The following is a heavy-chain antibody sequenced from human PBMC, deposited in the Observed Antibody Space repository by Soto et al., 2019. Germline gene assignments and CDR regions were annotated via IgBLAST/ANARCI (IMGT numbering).Heavy chain of an antibody. CDR3: AKDRGVAGLPSGFDP. J-gene: IGHJ5*02. Sequence: QVQLVASGGGVVQPGRSLRLSCAASGFTFSSYGMHWVRQAPGTGLEWGAVISYDGSNKYYADSVKGRFTISRDNSTNTLYLQMNSLRAEDTAVYNCAKDRGVAGLPSGFDPWGQGTLVTVSS. V-gene: IGHV3-30*18. D-gene: IGHD6-19*01. CDR1: GFTFSSYG. CDR2: ISYDGSNK.